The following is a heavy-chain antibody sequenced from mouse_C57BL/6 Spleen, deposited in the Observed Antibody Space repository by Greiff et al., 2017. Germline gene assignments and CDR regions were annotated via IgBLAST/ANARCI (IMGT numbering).Heavy chain of an antibody. Sequence: QVQLKESGPGILQPSQTLSLTCSFSGFSLSTFGMGVGWIRQPSGKGLEWLAHIWWDDDKYYNPALKSRLTISKDTSKNQVFLKIANVDTADTATYYCARIIYYGSSQYYFDYWGQGTTLTVSS. CDR3: ARIIYYGSSQYYFDY. V-gene: IGHV8-8*01. CDR1: GFSLSTFGMG. D-gene: IGHD1-1*01. CDR2: IWWDDDK. J-gene: IGHJ2*01.